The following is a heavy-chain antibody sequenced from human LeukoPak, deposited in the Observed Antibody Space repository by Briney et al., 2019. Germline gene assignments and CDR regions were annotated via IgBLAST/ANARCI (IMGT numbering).Heavy chain of an antibody. J-gene: IGHJ3*02. CDR1: GFTFSSYG. D-gene: IGHD6-6*01. V-gene: IGHV3-23*01. Sequence: GGSLTLSCAASGFTFSSYGVSWVRQAPGKGLEWVSGISGGGGSKYYADSVKGRFTISRDNSKNTLYLQMNSLRAEDTAVYYCAREYSSSSGKAFDIWGQGTMVTVSS. CDR3: AREYSSSSGKAFDI. CDR2: ISGGGGSK.